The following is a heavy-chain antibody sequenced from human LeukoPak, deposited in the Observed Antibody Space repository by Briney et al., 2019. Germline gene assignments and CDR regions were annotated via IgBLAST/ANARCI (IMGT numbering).Heavy chain of an antibody. D-gene: IGHD6-19*01. CDR2: IYHSGST. V-gene: IGHV4-38-2*02. Sequence: PSETLSLTCTVSGYSISSGYYWGWIRPPPGKGLGWIGSIYHSGSTYYNPSLKSRVTISVDTSKNQFSLKLSSVSAADTAVYYCASHSTGWYRYYFDYWGQGTLVTVSS. CDR3: ASHSTGWYRYYFDY. CDR1: GYSISSGYY. J-gene: IGHJ4*02.